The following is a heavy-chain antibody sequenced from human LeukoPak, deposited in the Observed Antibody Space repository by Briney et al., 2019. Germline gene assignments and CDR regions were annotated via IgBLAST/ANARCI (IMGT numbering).Heavy chain of an antibody. CDR2: ISSSGSTI. Sequence: PGGSLRLSCAASGFTFSSYEMNWVRQAPGKGLEWVSYISSSGSTIYYADSVKGRFTISRDNAKNSLYLQMNSLRAEDTAVYYCARDNYGSGSYYNFDYWGQGTLVTVSS. V-gene: IGHV3-48*03. J-gene: IGHJ4*02. D-gene: IGHD3-10*01. CDR3: ARDNYGSGSYYNFDY. CDR1: GFTFSSYE.